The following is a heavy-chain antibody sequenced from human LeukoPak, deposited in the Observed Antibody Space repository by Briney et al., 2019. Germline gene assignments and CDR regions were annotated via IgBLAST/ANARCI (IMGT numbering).Heavy chain of an antibody. CDR1: GFTFSSYS. D-gene: IGHD3-22*01. CDR2: ISSSSSYM. V-gene: IGHV3-21*01. J-gene: IGHJ4*02. CDR3: ARMRSGYPLYYFDY. Sequence: GGSLRLSCAASGFTFSSYSMNWVRQAPGKGLEWVSSISSSSSYMYYADSVKGRFTISRDNAKNSLYLQMNSLRAEDTAVYYCARMRSGYPLYYFDYWGQGTLVTVSP.